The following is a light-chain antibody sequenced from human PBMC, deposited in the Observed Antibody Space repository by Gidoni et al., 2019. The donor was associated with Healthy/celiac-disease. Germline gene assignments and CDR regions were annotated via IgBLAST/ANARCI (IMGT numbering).Light chain of an antibody. Sequence: DIQMTQSPSSLSASVGDRVTITCQASQDISNYLNWYQQKPGKAPKLLIYAASNLETGVPSMFSGSGSGTDFTFTISSLQPEDIATYYCQQYDNLPLTFGEGTKVEIK. CDR1: QDISNY. J-gene: IGKJ4*01. CDR2: AAS. CDR3: QQYDNLPLT. V-gene: IGKV1-33*01.